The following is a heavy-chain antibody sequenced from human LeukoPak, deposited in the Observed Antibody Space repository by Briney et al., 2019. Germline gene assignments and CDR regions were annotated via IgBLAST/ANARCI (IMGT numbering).Heavy chain of an antibody. CDR3: ARHRIVGTTQTYYYYGMDV. V-gene: IGHV4-59*05. CDR1: GGSISSYY. CDR2: IYYSGST. J-gene: IGHJ6*02. Sequence: SETLSLTCTVSGGSISSYYWSWIRQPAGKGLEWIGSIYYSGSTYYNPSLKSRVTISVDTSKNQFSLKLSSVTAADTAVYYCARHRIVGTTQTYYYYGMDVWGQGTTVTVSS. D-gene: IGHD1-7*01.